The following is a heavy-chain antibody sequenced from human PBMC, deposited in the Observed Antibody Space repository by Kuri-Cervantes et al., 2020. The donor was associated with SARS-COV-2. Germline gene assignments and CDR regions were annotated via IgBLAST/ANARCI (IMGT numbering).Heavy chain of an antibody. CDR1: GGSISSYS. Sequence: GSLRLSCTVSGGSISSYSCSWIRQPPGKGLEWIGYISYSGNTNYNPSLKSRVTISVDTSKNQFSLRLSSVTAADTAVYYCARDTGTYCSDTSCYGYYYYYGMDVWGQGTTVTVSS. V-gene: IGHV4-59*01. CDR3: ARDTGTYCSDTSCYGYYYYYGMDV. J-gene: IGHJ6*02. D-gene: IGHD2-2*01. CDR2: ISYSGNT.